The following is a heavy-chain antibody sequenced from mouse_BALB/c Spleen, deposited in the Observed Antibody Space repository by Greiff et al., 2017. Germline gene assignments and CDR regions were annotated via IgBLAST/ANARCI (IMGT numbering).Heavy chain of an antibody. CDR1: GYTFTSYW. D-gene: IGHD2-1*01. CDR3: TRSGYYGNPRGFAY. J-gene: IGHJ3*01. Sequence: EVQLQQSGTVLARPGASVKMSCKASGYTFTSYWMHWVKQRPGQGLEWIGAIYPGNSDTSYNQKFKGKAKLTAVTSTSTAYMELSSLTNEDSAVYYCTRSGYYGNPRGFAYWGQGTLVTVSA. CDR2: IYPGNSDT. V-gene: IGHV1-5*01.